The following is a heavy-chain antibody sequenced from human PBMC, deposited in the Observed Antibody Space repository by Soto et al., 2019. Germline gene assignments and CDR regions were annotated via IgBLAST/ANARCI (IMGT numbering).Heavy chain of an antibody. Sequence: NPSDTLSLTCTVSGGSISSYYWSWIRQPPGKGLEWIGYIYSSGSTNYNPSLKSRVSISVDTSKNQFFLNLRSVIAADTAVYYCARGPLPHQNWFDPWGLGTLVTVSS. CDR2: IYSSGST. CDR3: ARGPLPHQNWFDP. J-gene: IGHJ5*02. V-gene: IGHV4-59*07. CDR1: GGSISSYY.